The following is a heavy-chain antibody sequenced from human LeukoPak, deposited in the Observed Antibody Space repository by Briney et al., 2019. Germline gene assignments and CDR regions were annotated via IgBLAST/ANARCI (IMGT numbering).Heavy chain of an antibody. D-gene: IGHD3-22*01. J-gene: IGHJ4*02. V-gene: IGHV1-58*02. CDR3: AAAYYYDSSGKGLFDY. CDR2: IVVGSGNT. Sequence: SVKVSCKASGFTFTSSAMQWVRQARGQRLEWIGWIVVGSGNTNYAQKFQERVTITRDMSTSTAYMELSSLRSEDTAVYYCAAAYYYDSSGKGLFDYWGQGTLVTVSS. CDR1: GFTFTSSA.